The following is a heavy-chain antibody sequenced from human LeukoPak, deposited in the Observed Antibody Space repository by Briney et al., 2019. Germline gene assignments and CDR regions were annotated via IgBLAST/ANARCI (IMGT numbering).Heavy chain of an antibody. Sequence: SETLSLTCTVSGGSISSYYWSWIRQPPGKGLEWIGYIYYSGCTNYNPSLKSRLTISVDTSKNQFSLKLSSVTATDTAVYYCVRHQEGMVRGVLYYMDVWGTGTTVTISS. J-gene: IGHJ6*03. CDR2: IYYSGCT. D-gene: IGHD3-10*01. V-gene: IGHV4-59*08. CDR3: VRHQEGMVRGVLYYMDV. CDR1: GGSISSYY.